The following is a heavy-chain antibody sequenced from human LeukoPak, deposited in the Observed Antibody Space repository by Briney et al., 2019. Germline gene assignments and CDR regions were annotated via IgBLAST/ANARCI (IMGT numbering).Heavy chain of an antibody. CDR2: IYTSGST. V-gene: IGHV4-61*02. Sequence: SETLSLTCTVSGGSISSGSYYWSWIRQPAGKGLEWIGRIYTSGSTNYNPSLKSRVTISVDTPKNQFSLKLSSVTAADTAVYYCARDGSIAARRPLYNWFDPWGQGTLVTVSS. D-gene: IGHD6-6*01. J-gene: IGHJ5*02. CDR3: ARDGSIAARRPLYNWFDP. CDR1: GGSISSGSYY.